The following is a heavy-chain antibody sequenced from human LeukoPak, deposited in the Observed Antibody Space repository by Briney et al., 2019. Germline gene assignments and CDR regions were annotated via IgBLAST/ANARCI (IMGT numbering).Heavy chain of an antibody. V-gene: IGHV3-74*01. J-gene: IGHJ3*02. CDR3: ARVQGHPPNGLDI. D-gene: IGHD2-8*01. Sequence: GGSLRLSCAASGLTLSSYWMPWVRQAPGKGLVWVSRINSDGSSTSYADSVKGRFTISRDNAKNTLYLQMNSLRAEDTAVYYCARVQGHPPNGLDIWGQGTMVTVSS. CDR2: INSDGSST. CDR1: GLTLSSYW.